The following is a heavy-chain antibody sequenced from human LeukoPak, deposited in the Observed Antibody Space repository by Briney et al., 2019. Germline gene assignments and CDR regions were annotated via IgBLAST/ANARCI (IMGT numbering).Heavy chain of an antibody. V-gene: IGHV3-21*01. CDR1: GFTFSRYT. J-gene: IGHJ4*02. CDR3: ARDYYGDLYFDS. D-gene: IGHD4-17*01. CDR2: ISSGSYV. Sequence: GGSLRLSCAASGFTFSRYTINWVRQAPGKGLEWVSSISSGSYVYYADSVKGRFTISRDNAKNSLYLQMNSLRAEDTAVYYCARDYYGDLYFDSWGQGTLVTVTS.